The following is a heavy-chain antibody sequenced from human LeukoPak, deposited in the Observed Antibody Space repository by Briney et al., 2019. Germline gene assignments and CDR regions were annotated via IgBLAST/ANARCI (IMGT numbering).Heavy chain of an antibody. D-gene: IGHD6-6*01. V-gene: IGHV3-66*02. CDR1: GFTVSSNY. CDR2: IYSRGST. Sequence: PGWSLTLSCAASGFTVSSNYMSWVRQAPGKGLEWVSVIYSRGSTYYADSVNGRFTISRDNSKNTLYLQMNSLRAEDTAVYYCAGAARNYYYYYMDVWGKGTTVTVSS. CDR3: AGAARNYYYYYMDV. J-gene: IGHJ6*03.